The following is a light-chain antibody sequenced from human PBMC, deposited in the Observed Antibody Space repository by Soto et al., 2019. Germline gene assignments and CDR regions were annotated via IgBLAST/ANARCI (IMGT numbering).Light chain of an antibody. V-gene: IGKV1-5*03. CDR2: KAS. J-gene: IGKJ2*01. Sequence: DIQMTQSPSTLSASVGDRVTITCRASQSISNSLAWYQQKPGKAPKLLIYKASSLQSGVPLRFSGRGSGTEFTLIISSLQPDDFATYYCQHYNDYSPYTFGQGTKLEIK. CDR3: QHYNDYSPYT. CDR1: QSISNS.